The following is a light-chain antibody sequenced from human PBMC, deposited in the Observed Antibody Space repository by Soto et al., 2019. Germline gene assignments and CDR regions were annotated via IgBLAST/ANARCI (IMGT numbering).Light chain of an antibody. J-gene: IGKJ4*01. CDR2: AAS. CDR1: QSISSY. CDR3: QQSYSTPT. Sequence: DIQMTQSPSTLSASVGDRVTLTCRASQSISSYLNWYQQKPGKAPKLLIYAASSLQSGVPSRFSGSGSGTDFTLTISSLQPEDFATYYCQQSYSTPTFGGGTKVDIK. V-gene: IGKV1-39*01.